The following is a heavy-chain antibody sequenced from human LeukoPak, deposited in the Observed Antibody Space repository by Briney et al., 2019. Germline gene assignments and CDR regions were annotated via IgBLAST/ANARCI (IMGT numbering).Heavy chain of an antibody. J-gene: IGHJ4*02. CDR3: ARDHDIVVVPAAILVY. V-gene: IGHV1-2*02. D-gene: IGHD2-2*02. Sequence: ASVKVSCKASGYTFTGYYMHWVRQAPGQGLEWMGWINPNSGGTNYAQKFQGRVTMTSDTSISTAYMELSGLRSDDTAVYYCARDHDIVVVPAAILVYWGQGTLVTVSS. CDR1: GYTFTGYY. CDR2: INPNSGGT.